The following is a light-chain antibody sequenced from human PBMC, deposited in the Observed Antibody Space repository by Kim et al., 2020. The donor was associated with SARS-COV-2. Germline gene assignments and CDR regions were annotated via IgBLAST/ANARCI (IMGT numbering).Light chain of an antibody. CDR2: AAS. CDR1: QTITGY. J-gene: IGKJ2*01. V-gene: IGKV1-39*01. CDR3: QQSYSAPYT. Sequence: SVSGGDRVTITCRASQTITGYLNWYQQTSGKSPKVLIFAASDLQSGVPSRFSGSGSGTDYTLTIRSLQLEDVATYYCQQSYSAPYTCGQGTKLEI.